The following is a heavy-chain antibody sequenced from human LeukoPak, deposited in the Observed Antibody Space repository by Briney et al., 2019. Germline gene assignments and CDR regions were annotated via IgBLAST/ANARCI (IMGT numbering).Heavy chain of an antibody. V-gene: IGHV1-69*02. CDR2: IIPILGIA. J-gene: IGHJ6*02. CDR1: GYTFTGYY. D-gene: IGHD2-15*01. Sequence: ASVKVSCKASGYTFTGYYMHWVRQAPGQGLEWMGRIIPILGIANYAQKFQGRVTITADKSTSTAYMELSSLRSEDTAVYYCASRGYCSGGSCRHYYGMDVWGQGTTVTVSS. CDR3: ASRGYCSGGSCRHYYGMDV.